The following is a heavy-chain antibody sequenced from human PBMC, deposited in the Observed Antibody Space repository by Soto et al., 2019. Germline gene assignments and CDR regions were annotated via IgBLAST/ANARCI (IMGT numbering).Heavy chain of an antibody. Sequence: QVQLVESGGGVVQPGRSLRLSCAASGFTFSIYAIHWVRQAPGKGLEWVAVISKDGRNTYYADSVKCRFTISRDNSKNKLFLQMNSLRVEDTAVYYCARVTKEKWLVKWFDPWGQGTLVTVSS. CDR3: ARVTKEKWLVKWFDP. V-gene: IGHV3-30*04. J-gene: IGHJ5*02. CDR2: ISKDGRNT. D-gene: IGHD6-19*01. CDR1: GFTFSIYA.